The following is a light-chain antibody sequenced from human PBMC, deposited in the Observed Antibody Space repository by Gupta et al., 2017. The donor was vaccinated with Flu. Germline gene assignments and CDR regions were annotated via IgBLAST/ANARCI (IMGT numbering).Light chain of an antibody. CDR2: KDT. CDR1: PFPRQY. J-gene: IGLJ3*02. CDR3: QSTVNVDASV. Sequence: SAELTQPPSVSVSPGQTARITCSGDPFPRQYASWYQQRPGLAPVLGRYKDTERPSGIPERGSGSSSGANVTLTIRGVQAEDEAYLDSQSTVNVDASVVGGGTKLTVL. V-gene: IGLV3-25*03.